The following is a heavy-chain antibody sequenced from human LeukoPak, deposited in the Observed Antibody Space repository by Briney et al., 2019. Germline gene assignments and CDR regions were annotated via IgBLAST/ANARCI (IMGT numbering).Heavy chain of an antibody. Sequence: GRSLRLSCAASGFTFDDYAMHWVRQAPGKGLEWVSGISWNSGSIGYADSVKGRFTISRDNAKNSLYLQMNSLRVEDTAVYYCARGPTYGSRSDFLESWGLGTLVTVSS. V-gene: IGHV3-9*01. J-gene: IGHJ4*02. CDR1: GFTFDDYA. CDR3: ARGPTYGSRSDFLES. D-gene: IGHD3-10*01. CDR2: ISWNSGSI.